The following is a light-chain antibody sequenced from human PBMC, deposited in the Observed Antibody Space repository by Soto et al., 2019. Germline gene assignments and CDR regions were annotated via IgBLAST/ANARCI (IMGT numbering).Light chain of an antibody. CDR1: SSDVGGYKY. J-gene: IGLJ1*01. V-gene: IGLV2-14*01. CDR3: SSYASSSTPYV. CDR2: DVS. Sequence: QSALTQPASVSGSPGQSITISCTGTSSDVGGYKYVSWYQQHPGKAPKLMIYDVSNRPSGVSNRFSGSKSGNTASLTISGLHAEDEADYYCSSYASSSTPYVFGTGTKVTVL.